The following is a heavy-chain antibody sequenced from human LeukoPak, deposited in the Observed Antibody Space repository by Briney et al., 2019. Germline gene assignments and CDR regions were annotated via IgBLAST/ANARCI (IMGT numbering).Heavy chain of an antibody. CDR1: GGSISSYY. CDR2: IYYSGST. J-gene: IGHJ4*02. Sequence: SETLSLTCTVSGGSISSYYWSWIRQPPGKGLEWLGYIYYSGSTNYNPSLKSRVTISVDTSKNQFSLKLSSVTAADTAVYYCARSGPDYDILTGYYSGFDYWGQGTLVTVSS. CDR3: ARSGPDYDILTGYYSGFDY. V-gene: IGHV4-59*08. D-gene: IGHD3-9*01.